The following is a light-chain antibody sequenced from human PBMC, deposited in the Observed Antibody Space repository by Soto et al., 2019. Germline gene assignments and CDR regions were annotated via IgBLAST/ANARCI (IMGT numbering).Light chain of an antibody. V-gene: IGKV3-11*01. Sequence: EIVLTQSPATLSLSPGERATLSCRASQSVSSDLAGYQQKPGQAPRLLIYDASNRATGILARFSGSGSGTDFNLTISRLEPEDFAVYYCQQRSNWRITFGQGTRLEIK. CDR2: DAS. CDR1: QSVSSD. CDR3: QQRSNWRIT. J-gene: IGKJ5*01.